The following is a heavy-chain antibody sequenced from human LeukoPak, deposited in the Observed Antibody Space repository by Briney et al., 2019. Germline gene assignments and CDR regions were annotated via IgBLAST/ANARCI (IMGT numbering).Heavy chain of an antibody. Sequence: GGSLRLSCAASGFTFSSYNMNWVRQAPGKGLEWVSSISSYSSYIYYADSVRGRFTISRDNAKNSLYLQMNSLRAADTAVYYCAKPVAGDRYFDYWGQGTLVTVSS. V-gene: IGHV3-21*01. CDR2: ISSYSSYI. D-gene: IGHD3-16*01. CDR1: GFTFSSYN. CDR3: AKPVAGDRYFDY. J-gene: IGHJ4*02.